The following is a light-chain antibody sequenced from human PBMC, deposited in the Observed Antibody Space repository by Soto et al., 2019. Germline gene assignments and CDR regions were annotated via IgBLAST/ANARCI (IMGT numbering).Light chain of an antibody. J-gene: IGLJ3*02. Sequence: QSVLTQPPSVSGAPGQRVTISCSGNSSNIGAGYAVQCYQHLPLTPPQLLIDDDDHRPAGGSARFSGSRWGTSASLAITGVLGDEEDSYYCQFSDNGLSGSWLFGGGTKLTVL. CDR2: DDD. CDR1: SSNIGAGYA. V-gene: IGLV1-40*01. CDR3: QFSDNGLSGSWL.